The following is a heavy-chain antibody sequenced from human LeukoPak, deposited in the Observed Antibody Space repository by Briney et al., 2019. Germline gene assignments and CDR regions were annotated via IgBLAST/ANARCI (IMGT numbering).Heavy chain of an antibody. V-gene: IGHV3-74*01. CDR3: ASSTYYYDSSGYYLDY. Sequence: GGSLRLSCAASGFTFDDYGMSWVRQAPGKGLVWVSRINSDGSSTSYADSVKGRFTISRDNAKNTLYLQMNSLRAEDTAVYYCASSTYYYDSSGYYLDYWGQGTLVTVSS. J-gene: IGHJ4*02. CDR1: GFTFDDYG. D-gene: IGHD3-22*01. CDR2: INSDGSST.